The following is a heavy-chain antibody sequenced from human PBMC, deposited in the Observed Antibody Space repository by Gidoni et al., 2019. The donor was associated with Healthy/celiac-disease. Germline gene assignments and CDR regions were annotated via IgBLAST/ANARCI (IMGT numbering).Heavy chain of an antibody. D-gene: IGHD6-19*01. CDR2: IIPIFGTA. CDR1: GGTFSSYA. J-gene: IGHJ4*02. CDR3: ARVGSGWTLPHYFDY. V-gene: IGHV1-69*01. Sequence: QVHLAQSGAEVKKPGSSVKVACKSSGGTFSSYAISWVRQAPGQGLEWMGGIIPIFGTANYAQKFQGRVTITADESTSTAYMELSSLRSEDTAVYYCARVGSGWTLPHYFDYWGQGTLVTVSS.